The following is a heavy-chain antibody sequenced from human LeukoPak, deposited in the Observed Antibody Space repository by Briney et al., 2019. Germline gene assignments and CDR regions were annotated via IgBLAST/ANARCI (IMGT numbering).Heavy chain of an antibody. CDR1: GGTFSSYA. CDR2: IIPIFGTA. J-gene: IGHJ5*02. V-gene: IGHV1-69*05. D-gene: IGHD3-22*01. CDR3: ARDLYSSGYNWFDP. Sequence: SVKVSCKASGGTFSSYAISWVRQAPGQGLEWMGRIIPIFGTANYARKFQGRVTITTDESTSTAYMELSSLRSEDTAVYYCARDLYSSGYNWFDPWGQGTLVTVSS.